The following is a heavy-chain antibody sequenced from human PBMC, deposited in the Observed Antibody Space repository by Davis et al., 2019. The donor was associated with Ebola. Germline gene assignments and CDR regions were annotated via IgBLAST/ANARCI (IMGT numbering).Heavy chain of an antibody. D-gene: IGHD2-21*02. Sequence: GGSLRLSCTDSVITFSSYAMTWVRQAPGKGLEWVSAISGSGGSTYYADSVKGRFTISRDNSKNTLYLQMNSLGDEDTAVYYCARERIVVVTAMDYWGQGTLVTVSS. V-gene: IGHV3-23*01. CDR1: VITFSSYA. CDR3: ARERIVVVTAMDY. CDR2: ISGSGGST. J-gene: IGHJ4*02.